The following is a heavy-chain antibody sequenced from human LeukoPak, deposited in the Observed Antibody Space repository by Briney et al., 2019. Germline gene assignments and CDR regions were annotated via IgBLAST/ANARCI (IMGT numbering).Heavy chain of an antibody. Sequence: PGGSLRLSCAASGFTFSSYGMHWVRQAPGKGLEWVAVISYDGSNKYYADSVKGRFTISRDNSKNTLYLQMNSLRAEDTAVYYCAREPRGYGSHLFDYWGQGTLVTVSS. D-gene: IGHD3-10*01. V-gene: IGHV3-30*03. J-gene: IGHJ4*02. CDR2: ISYDGSNK. CDR3: AREPRGYGSHLFDY. CDR1: GFTFSSYG.